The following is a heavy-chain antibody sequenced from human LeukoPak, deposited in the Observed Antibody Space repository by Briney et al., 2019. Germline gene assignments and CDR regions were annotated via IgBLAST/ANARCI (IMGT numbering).Heavy chain of an antibody. Sequence: GGSLRLSCVASGFTFSSYAMHWVRQAPGKGLEWVAVISYDGSNKYYADSVKGRFTISRDNSKNTLYLQMNSLRAEDTAVYYCASRLWGSGWDIDYWGQGTLVTVSS. J-gene: IGHJ4*02. CDR2: ISYDGSNK. V-gene: IGHV3-30-3*01. CDR3: ASRLWGSGWDIDY. CDR1: GFTFSSYA. D-gene: IGHD6-19*01.